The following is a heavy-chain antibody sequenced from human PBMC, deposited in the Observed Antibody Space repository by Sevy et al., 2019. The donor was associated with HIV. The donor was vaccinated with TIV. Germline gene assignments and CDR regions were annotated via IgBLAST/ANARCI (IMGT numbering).Heavy chain of an antibody. CDR3: ARWATTMVTPSFAMDI. D-gene: IGHD1-26*01. V-gene: IGHV1-2*02. CDR2: INPNSGGT. J-gene: IGHJ3*02. Sequence: ASVKVSCKASGYTFTGYYMHWVRQAPGQGLEWMGWINPNSGGTNYAQKFQGRVTMTRDTSISTAYMELSRLRSDDTAVYDTARWATTMVTPSFAMDIWGQGTMVTVSS. CDR1: GYTFTGYY.